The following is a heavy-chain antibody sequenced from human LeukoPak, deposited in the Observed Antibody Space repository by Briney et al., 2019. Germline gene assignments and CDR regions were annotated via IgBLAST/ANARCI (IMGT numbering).Heavy chain of an antibody. D-gene: IGHD3-10*01. CDR2: INPNSGGT. V-gene: IGHV1-2*02. CDR3: ARDSDGVRGVIITADY. Sequence: GASVKVSCKASGCTFTGYYMHWVRQAPGQGLEWMGWINPNSGGTNYAQKFQGRVTMTRDTSISTAYMELGRLRSDDTAVYYCARDSDGVRGVIITADYWGQGTLVTVSS. CDR1: GCTFTGYY. J-gene: IGHJ4*02.